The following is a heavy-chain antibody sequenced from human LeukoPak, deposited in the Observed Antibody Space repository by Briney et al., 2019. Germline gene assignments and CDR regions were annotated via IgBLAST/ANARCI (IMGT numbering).Heavy chain of an antibody. CDR2: IYYSGST. CDR1: GGSISSSSYY. D-gene: IGHD3-22*01. CDR3: ARDWNYLNYISYDSSGYYYMPDY. V-gene: IGHV4-39*07. J-gene: IGHJ4*02. Sequence: PSETLSLTCTVSGGSISSSSYYWGWIRQPPGEGLEWIGSIYYSGSTYYNPSLKSRVTISVDTSKNQFSLKLSSVTAADTAVYYCARDWNYLNYISYDSSGYYYMPDYWGQGTLVTVSS.